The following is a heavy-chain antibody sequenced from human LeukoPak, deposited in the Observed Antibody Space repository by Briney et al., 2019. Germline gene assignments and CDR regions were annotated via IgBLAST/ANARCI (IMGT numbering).Heavy chain of an antibody. J-gene: IGHJ5*02. CDR1: GFTFSDYY. CDR3: ATRDVYSGGFRVDP. Sequence: GGSLRLSCAASGFTFSDYYISWIRQAPGKGLEWVSYIFNSGDTIYYADSVKGRFTISRDNSKNTLYLQMNSLRAEDTAVYYCATRDVYSGGFRVDPWGQGTLVAVSS. D-gene: IGHD6-19*01. V-gene: IGHV3-11*04. CDR2: IFNSGDTI.